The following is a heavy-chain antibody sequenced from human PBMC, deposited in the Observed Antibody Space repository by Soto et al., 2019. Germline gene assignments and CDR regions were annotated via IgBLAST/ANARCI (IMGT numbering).Heavy chain of an antibody. D-gene: IGHD3-16*01. V-gene: IGHV4-31*03. Sequence: QVQLQESGPGLVKPSQTLSLTCTVSGGSISSGGYYWSWIRQHPGKGLEWIGYIYYSGSTYYNPSLKSRLTLSVDTSKNQFSLKLSSVTAADTAVYYCARGHDYGDWFDPWGQGTLVTVSS. CDR3: ARGHDYGDWFDP. J-gene: IGHJ5*02. CDR2: IYYSGST. CDR1: GGSISSGGYY.